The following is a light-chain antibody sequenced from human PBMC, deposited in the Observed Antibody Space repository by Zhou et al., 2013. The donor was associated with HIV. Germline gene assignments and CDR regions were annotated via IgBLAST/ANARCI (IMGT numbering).Light chain of an antibody. CDR1: QSVTRTY. Sequence: PGDTATLFCRASQSVTRTYFGWYQQKPGQAPRLLIYGSSNRAAGIPDRFSGSGSGTDFTLSIYSLEPEDFAVYYCQYYGGSPRTFGQGTKVEI. CDR3: QYYGGSPRT. V-gene: IGKV3-20*01. CDR2: GSS. J-gene: IGKJ1*01.